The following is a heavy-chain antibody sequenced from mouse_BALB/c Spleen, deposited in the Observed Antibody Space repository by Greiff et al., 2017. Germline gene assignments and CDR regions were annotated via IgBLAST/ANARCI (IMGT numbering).Heavy chain of an antibody. D-gene: IGHD2-4*01. Sequence: QVQLKQSGAELAKPGASVKMSCKASGYTFTSYWMHWVKQRPGQGLEWIGYINPSTGYTEYNQKFKDKATLTADKSSSTAYMQLSSLTSEDSAVYYCARSTMITTGYYYAMDYWGQGTSVTVSS. CDR1: GYTFTSYW. CDR2: INPSTGYT. V-gene: IGHV1-7*01. J-gene: IGHJ4*01. CDR3: ARSTMITTGYYYAMDY.